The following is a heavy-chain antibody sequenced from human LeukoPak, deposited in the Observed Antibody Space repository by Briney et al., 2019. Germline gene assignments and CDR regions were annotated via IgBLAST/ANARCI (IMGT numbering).Heavy chain of an antibody. CDR3: ARRGTVTTERFDY. J-gene: IGHJ4*02. V-gene: IGHV4-39*01. D-gene: IGHD4-11*01. Sequence: PSETLSLTCTVSGGSISSSSYYWGCLRQPPGKGLEWIGSIYYSGSTYYNPSLKSRVAISVDTSKNQFSLKLSSVTAADTAVYYCARRGTVTTERFDYWGQGTLVTVSS. CDR2: IYYSGST. CDR1: GGSISSSSYY.